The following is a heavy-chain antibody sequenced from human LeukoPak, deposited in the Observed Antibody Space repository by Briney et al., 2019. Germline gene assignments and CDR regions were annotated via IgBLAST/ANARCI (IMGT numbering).Heavy chain of an antibody. V-gene: IGHV3-11*01. J-gene: IGHJ6*03. D-gene: IGHD2-15*01. CDR2: ISATNTDI. Sequence: GGSLRLSCAASGFTFSDYHMSWIRQAPGKGLEWVSYISATNTDIHYTDSVKGRFTTSRDKAKNSLYLQMNSLSAEDTAVYYCARDRCSGGSCYFYYMDVWGKGTTVAISS. CDR3: ARDRCSGGSCYFYYMDV. CDR1: GFTFSDYH.